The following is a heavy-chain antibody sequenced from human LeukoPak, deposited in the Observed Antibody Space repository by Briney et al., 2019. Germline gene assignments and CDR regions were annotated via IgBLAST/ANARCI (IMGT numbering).Heavy chain of an antibody. D-gene: IGHD3-22*01. CDR3: ARDREGYYDSSGYPLDY. CDR1: GFTFSSYE. V-gene: IGHV3-48*03. CDR2: ISSSGSTI. J-gene: IGHJ4*02. Sequence: PGGSLRLSRAASGFTFSSYEMNWVRQAPGKGLEWVSYISSSGSTIYYADSVKGRFTISRDNAKNSLYLQMNSLRAEDTAVYYCARDREGYYDSSGYPLDYWGQGTLVTVSS.